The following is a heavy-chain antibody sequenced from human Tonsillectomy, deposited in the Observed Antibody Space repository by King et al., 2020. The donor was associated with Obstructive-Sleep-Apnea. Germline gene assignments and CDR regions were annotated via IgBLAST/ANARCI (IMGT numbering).Heavy chain of an antibody. J-gene: IGHJ4*02. D-gene: IGHD3-10*01. Sequence: VQLVESGGGVVQPGRSLRLSCVASGFTFSTFAMHWVRQAPGKGPEWVSVISYDDNNNFYADSVKGRFTISRDNSKNTLYLQMNSLRAEDTAVYYCAGLWFGELRYDCWGQGTLVTVSS. CDR2: ISYDDNNN. V-gene: IGHV3-30-3*01. CDR1: GFTFSTFA. CDR3: AGLWFGELRYDC.